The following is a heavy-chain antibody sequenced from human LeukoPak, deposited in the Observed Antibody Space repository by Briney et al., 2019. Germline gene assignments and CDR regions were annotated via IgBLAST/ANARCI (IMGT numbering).Heavy chain of an antibody. CDR2: ISWNSGSI. Sequence: GGSLRLSCAASGFTFDDYAMHWVRQAPGKGLEWVSGISWNSGSIGYADSVKGRLTISRDNAKNSLYLQMNSLRAEDTALYYCAKEIGIAVAGPPYYYYGMDVWGQGTTVTVSS. J-gene: IGHJ6*02. CDR3: AKEIGIAVAGPPYYYYGMDV. V-gene: IGHV3-9*01. D-gene: IGHD6-19*01. CDR1: GFTFDDYA.